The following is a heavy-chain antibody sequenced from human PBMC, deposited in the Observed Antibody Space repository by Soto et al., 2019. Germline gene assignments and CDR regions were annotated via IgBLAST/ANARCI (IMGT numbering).Heavy chain of an antibody. V-gene: IGHV3-64D*08. CDR1: GFTFSSYA. D-gene: IGHD6-13*01. Sequence: GGSLRLSCSASGFTFSSYAMHWVRQAPGKGLEYVSAMSSNGGSTYYADSVKGRFTISRDNSKNTLYLQMSSLRAEDTAVYYCVKDHLGSSWAYYFDYWGQGTLVTVSS. CDR2: MSSNGGST. J-gene: IGHJ4*02. CDR3: VKDHLGSSWAYYFDY.